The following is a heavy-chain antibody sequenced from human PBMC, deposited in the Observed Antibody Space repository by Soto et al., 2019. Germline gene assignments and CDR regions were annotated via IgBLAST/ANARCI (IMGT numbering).Heavy chain of an antibody. CDR3: ARGGSGTYHV. CDR1: DDSITGGGYF. V-gene: IGHV4-31*02. Sequence: QVQLQESGPGLVRPSQTLTLTCSVSDDSITGGGYFWTRIRQVPGKGLEWLGSTYYRGNTFYTPSLTSRGTISLDPSQRRGSRRVTSVTAADTAMYFCARGGSGTYHVWGQGTLVTVSS. CDR2: TYYRGNT. J-gene: IGHJ4*02. D-gene: IGHD3-10*01.